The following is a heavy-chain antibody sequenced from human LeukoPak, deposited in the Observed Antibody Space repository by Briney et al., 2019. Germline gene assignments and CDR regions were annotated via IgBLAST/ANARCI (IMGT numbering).Heavy chain of an antibody. D-gene: IGHD3-10*01. CDR2: ISYDAKSN. Sequence: GGSLRLSCVTSGFTFSSYGMHWVRQVPGKGLEWVAVISYDAKSNYHVDSVKGRFTISRDNSKNTLYLQMSSLRVDDTAVYYCAKGRAGMVRGVCDYWGQGTLVTVSS. J-gene: IGHJ4*02. V-gene: IGHV3-30*18. CDR3: AKGRAGMVRGVCDY. CDR1: GFTFSSYG.